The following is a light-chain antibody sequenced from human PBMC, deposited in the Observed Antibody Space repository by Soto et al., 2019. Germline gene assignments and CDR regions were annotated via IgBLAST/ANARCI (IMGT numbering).Light chain of an antibody. V-gene: IGLV2-14*01. CDR3: SSYTSSSTSGV. J-gene: IGLJ3*02. CDR1: SSDVGGYNY. CDR2: DVS. Sequence: QSALTQPASVSGSPGQSITISCTGTSSDVGGYNYVSWHQQHPGEAPKLMIYDVSNRPSGVSNRFSGSKSGNTASLTISGLKAEDEADYYCSSYTSSSTSGVFGGGTKLTVL.